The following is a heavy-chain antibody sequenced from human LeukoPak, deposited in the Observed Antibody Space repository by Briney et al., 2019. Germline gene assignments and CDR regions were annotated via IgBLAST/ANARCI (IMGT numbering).Heavy chain of an antibody. J-gene: IGHJ2*01. CDR1: GFTFSDHY. Sequence: GGSLRLSCAASGFTFSDHYMDWVRQAPGKGLEWVGRTRNKANSYTTEYAASVKGRFTISRDDSKNSLYLQMNSLKTEDTAVYYCARGPPAFWGPTPGYFDLWGRGTLVTVSS. V-gene: IGHV3-72*01. D-gene: IGHD3-16*01. CDR3: ARGPPAFWGPTPGYFDL. CDR2: TRNKANSYTT.